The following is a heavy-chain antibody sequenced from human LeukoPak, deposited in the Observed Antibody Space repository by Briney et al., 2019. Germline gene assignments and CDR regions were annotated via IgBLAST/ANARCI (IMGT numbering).Heavy chain of an antibody. Sequence: ASVKVSCKASGYSFTNYGFSWMRQAPGQGLEWMGWISANTGHANYAQNLQGRVTLTTDTSTTTAYMELRSPRFDDTAVYYCVRDEFTAQAWFDFWGQGTPVTVSS. CDR3: VRDEFTAQAWFDF. D-gene: IGHD3-16*01. CDR1: GYSFTNYG. CDR2: ISANTGHA. V-gene: IGHV1-18*01. J-gene: IGHJ5*01.